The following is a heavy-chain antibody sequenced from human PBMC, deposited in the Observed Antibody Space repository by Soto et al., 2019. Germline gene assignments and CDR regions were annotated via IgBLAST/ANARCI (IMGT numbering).Heavy chain of an antibody. V-gene: IGHV1-18*01. CDR3: ARDLYWWGGATSYYFDY. CDR1: GYTFTSYG. J-gene: IGHJ4*02. CDR2: ISAYNGNT. D-gene: IGHD2-8*02. Sequence: ASVKVSCKASGYTFTSYGISWVRQAPGQGLEWMGWISAYNGNTNYAQKRQVRVTMTTDTSTSTAYMELRSLRSDDTAVYYCARDLYWWGGATSYYFDYWGQGTLVTVSS.